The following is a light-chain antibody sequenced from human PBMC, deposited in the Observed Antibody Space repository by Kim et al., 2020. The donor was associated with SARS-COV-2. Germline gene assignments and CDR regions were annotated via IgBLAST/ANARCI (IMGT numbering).Light chain of an antibody. CDR3: QVWDSSSDLSHVV. J-gene: IGLJ2*01. V-gene: IGLV3-21*04. CDR2: YDS. Sequence: SYELTQPPSVSVAPGKTARITCGGNNIGSKSVHWYQQKPGQAPVLVIYYDSDRPSGIPERFSGSNSGNTATLTISRVEAGDEADYYCQVWDSSSDLSHVVFGGGTQLTVL. CDR1: NIGSKS.